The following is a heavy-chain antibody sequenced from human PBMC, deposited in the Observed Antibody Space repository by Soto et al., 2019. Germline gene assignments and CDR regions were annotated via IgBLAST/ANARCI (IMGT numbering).Heavy chain of an antibody. CDR2: IYSGGST. CDR1: GFTVSSNY. D-gene: IGHD3-10*01. Sequence: GGSLRLSCAASGFTVSSNYMSWVRQAPGKGLEWVSVIYSGGSTYYADSVKGRFTISRDNSKNTLYLQMNSLRAEDTAVYYCARDRNYGSGSYLIGRYYYYMDVWGKGTTVTVSS. V-gene: IGHV3-66*01. CDR3: ARDRNYGSGSYLIGRYYYYMDV. J-gene: IGHJ6*03.